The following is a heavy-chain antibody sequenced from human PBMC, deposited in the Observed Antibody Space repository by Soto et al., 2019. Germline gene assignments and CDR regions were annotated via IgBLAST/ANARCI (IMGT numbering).Heavy chain of an antibody. V-gene: IGHV4-61*01. Sequence: QVQLQESGPGLVKPSETLSLTCTVSGGSVSSGSYYWSWIRQPPGKGLEWIGYIYYSGSTNYNPSLKSRVTISVDTSKSQFSLKLSSVTAADTAVYYCASGALRGYHFDYWGQGTLVTVSS. J-gene: IGHJ4*02. D-gene: IGHD3-9*01. CDR2: IYYSGST. CDR3: ASGALRGYHFDY. CDR1: GGSVSSGSYY.